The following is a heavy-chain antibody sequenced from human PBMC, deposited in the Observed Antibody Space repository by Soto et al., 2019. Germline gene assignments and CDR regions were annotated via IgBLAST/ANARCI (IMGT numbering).Heavy chain of an antibody. Sequence: QVQLVESGGGVVQPGRSLRLSCAASGFTFSSYAMHWVRQAPGTGLEWVAVISYDGSNKYYADSVKGRFTISRDNSKNTLYLQMNSLRAEDTAVYYCARDQVLMVYGNWFDPWGQGTLVTVSS. CDR2: ISYDGSNK. V-gene: IGHV3-30-3*01. CDR1: GFTFSSYA. D-gene: IGHD2-8*01. CDR3: ARDQVLMVYGNWFDP. J-gene: IGHJ5*02.